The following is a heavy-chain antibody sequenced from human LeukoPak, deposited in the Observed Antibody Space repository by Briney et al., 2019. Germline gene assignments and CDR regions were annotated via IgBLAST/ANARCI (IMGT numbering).Heavy chain of an antibody. V-gene: IGHV3-30-3*01. CDR1: GFTFSSYA. D-gene: IGHD4-11*01. CDR3: ASEGEYSNSLGY. Sequence: PGGSLRLSCAASGFTFSSYAMHWVRQAPGKGLEWVAVISYDGSNKYYADSVKGRFTISRDNSKNTLYLQMNSLRAEDTAVYYCASEGEYSNSLGYWGQGTLVTVSS. CDR2: ISYDGSNK. J-gene: IGHJ4*02.